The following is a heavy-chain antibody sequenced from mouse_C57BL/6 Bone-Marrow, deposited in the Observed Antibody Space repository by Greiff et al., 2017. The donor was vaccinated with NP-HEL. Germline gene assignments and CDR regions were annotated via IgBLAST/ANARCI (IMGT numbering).Heavy chain of an antibody. D-gene: IGHD1-1*01. CDR2: IHPSDSDT. Sequence: QVQLKQPGAELVKPGASVKVSCKASGYTFTSYWMHWVKQRPGQGLEWIGRIHPSDSDTNYNQKFKGKATLTVDKSSSTASMQLSSLTSEDSAVYYCAIGVTTVVASFDYGGQGTTLTVSS. J-gene: IGHJ2*01. CDR1: GYTFTSYW. V-gene: IGHV1-74*01. CDR3: AIGVTTVVASFDY.